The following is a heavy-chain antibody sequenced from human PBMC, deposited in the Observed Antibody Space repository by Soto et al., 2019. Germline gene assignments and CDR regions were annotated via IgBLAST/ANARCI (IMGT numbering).Heavy chain of an antibody. V-gene: IGHV4-59*01. J-gene: IGHJ6*02. CDR2: IYYSGST. D-gene: IGHD2-2*01. CDR3: ARGTYCISTSCPPYYYYGTDV. CDR1: GGSISSYY. Sequence: PSETLSLTCTVSGGSISSYYWSWIRQPPGKGLEWIGYIYYSGSTNYNPSLKSRVTISVDTSKNQFSLKLSSVTAADTAVYYCARGTYCISTSCPPYYYYGTDVWGQGTTVT.